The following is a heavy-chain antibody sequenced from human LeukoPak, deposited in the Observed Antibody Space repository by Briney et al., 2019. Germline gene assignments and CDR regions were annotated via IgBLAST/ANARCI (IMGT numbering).Heavy chain of an antibody. J-gene: IGHJ5*02. V-gene: IGHV4-34*01. CDR3: ARGSISDYSSSWNRRNNWFDP. D-gene: IGHD6-13*01. CDR1: GESFSGYY. Sequence: SETLSLTCTVSGESFSGYYWSWIRQTPGKGLEWIGEINHSGNTHCNPSLKSRVAMSVDTSKNQFSLKLSSVTAADAAVYYCARGSISDYSSSWNRRNNWFDPWGQGILVTVSS. CDR2: INHSGNT.